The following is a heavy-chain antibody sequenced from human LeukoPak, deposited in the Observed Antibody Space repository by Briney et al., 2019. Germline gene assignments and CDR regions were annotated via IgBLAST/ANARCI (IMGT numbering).Heavy chain of an antibody. J-gene: IGHJ4*02. CDR3: ARDIAVAGTSYFDY. Sequence: SETLSLTCTVSGGSISSYYWSWIRQPAGKGLEWSGRIYTSGSTNYNPSLKSRVTMSVDTSKNQFSLKLSSVTAADTAVYYCARDIAVAGTSYFDYWGQGTQVTVSS. CDR2: IYTSGST. CDR1: GGSISSYY. D-gene: IGHD6-19*01. V-gene: IGHV4-4*07.